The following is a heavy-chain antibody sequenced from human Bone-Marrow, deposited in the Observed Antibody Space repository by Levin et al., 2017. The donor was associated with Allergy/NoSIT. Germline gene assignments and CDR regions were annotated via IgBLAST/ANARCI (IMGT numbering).Heavy chain of an antibody. J-gene: IGHJ4*02. Sequence: GESLKISCAASGISFSRYSMHWVRQAPGKRPEYVSSISDNGVAYYANSLRARFTISRDTSTNILFLHLGGLTSGDTAVYYCARGRGGSGYDVFDLWGQGTLVSVSS. D-gene: IGHD5-12*01. V-gene: IGHV3-64*01. CDR1: GISFSRYS. CDR2: ISDNGVA. CDR3: ARGRGGSGYDVFDL.